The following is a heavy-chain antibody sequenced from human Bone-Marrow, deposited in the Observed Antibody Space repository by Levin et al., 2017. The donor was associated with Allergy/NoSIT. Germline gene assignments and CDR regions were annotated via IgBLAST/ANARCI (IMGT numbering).Heavy chain of an antibody. CDR2: IYSGGST. CDR1: GFTVSSNY. Sequence: SCAASGFTVSSNYMSWVRQVPGKGPEWVSVIYSGGSTYYADSVKGRFTISRDNSKNTLYLQMNSLRAEDTAVYYCARGWFGELLSHWGQGTLVTVSS. J-gene: IGHJ4*02. CDR3: ARGWFGELLSH. V-gene: IGHV3-53*01. D-gene: IGHD3-10*01.